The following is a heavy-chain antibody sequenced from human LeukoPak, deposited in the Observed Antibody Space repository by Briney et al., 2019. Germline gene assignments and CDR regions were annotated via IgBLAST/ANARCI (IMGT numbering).Heavy chain of an antibody. CDR3: ASTIYCSSTSCTRGSYWFDP. D-gene: IGHD2-2*01. CDR2: ISSSSSYI. V-gene: IGHV3-21*04. J-gene: IGHJ5*02. Sequence: GGSLRLSCAASGFTFSSYSMNWVRQTPGKGLEWVSSISSSSSYIYYADSVKGRFTISRDNAKNSLYLQMNSLRAEDTAVYYCASTIYCSSTSCTRGSYWFDPWGQGTLVTVSS. CDR1: GFTFSSYS.